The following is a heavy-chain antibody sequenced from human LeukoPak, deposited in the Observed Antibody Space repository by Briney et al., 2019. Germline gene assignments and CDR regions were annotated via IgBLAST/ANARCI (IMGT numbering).Heavy chain of an antibody. CDR1: GGSISSHY. J-gene: IGHJ3*02. V-gene: IGHV4-59*11. Sequence: SETLSPTCTVSGGSISSHYWSWIRQPPGKGLEWIGYIYYSGSTNYNPSLKSRVTISVDTSKNQFSLKLSSVTAADTAVYYCARASMVRGVIAAFDIWGQGTMVTVSS. D-gene: IGHD3-10*01. CDR3: ARASMVRGVIAAFDI. CDR2: IYYSGST.